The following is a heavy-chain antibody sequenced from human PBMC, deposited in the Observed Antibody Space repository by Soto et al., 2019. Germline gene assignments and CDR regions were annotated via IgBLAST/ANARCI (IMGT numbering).Heavy chain of an antibody. J-gene: IGHJ6*02. CDR1: GDSVSSNSAA. CDR2: TYYRSKWYN. Sequence: PSQTLSLTCAISGDSVSSNSAAWNWIRQSPSRGLEWLGRTYYRSKWYNDYAVSVKSRITINPDTSKNQFSLQLNSVTPEDTAVYYCARDLGSDEGRYSSSWYGGYYGMDVWGQGTTVTVSS. D-gene: IGHD6-13*01. V-gene: IGHV6-1*01. CDR3: ARDLGSDEGRYSSSWYGGYYGMDV.